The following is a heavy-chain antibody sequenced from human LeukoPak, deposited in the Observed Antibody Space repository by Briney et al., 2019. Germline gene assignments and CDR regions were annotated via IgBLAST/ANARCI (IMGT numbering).Heavy chain of an antibody. CDR1: GISFSTYA. Sequence: GGSLRLSCTASGISFSTYAMTWVRQAPGKGLEWISSMSSGSRYIYHADSVRGRFTISRDNTKNSLYLLMNNLRAEDTAIYYCARDRPTGASRVFVVQWGQGTPVTVSS. J-gene: IGHJ4*02. CDR2: MSSGSRYI. CDR3: ARDRPTGASRVFVVQ. D-gene: IGHD2-15*01. V-gene: IGHV3-21*06.